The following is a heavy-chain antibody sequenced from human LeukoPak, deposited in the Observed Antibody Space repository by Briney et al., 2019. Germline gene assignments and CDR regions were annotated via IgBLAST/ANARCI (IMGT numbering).Heavy chain of an antibody. J-gene: IGHJ1*01. CDR2: INHSGST. Sequence: PSETLSLTCTVSGGSISSSSYYWSWIRQPPGKGLEWIGEINHSGSTNYNPSLKSRVTISVDTSKNQFSLKLSSVTAADTAVYYCARGRYSSSSPPLSPRYFQHWGQGTLVTVSS. CDR3: ARGRYSSSSPPLSPRYFQH. CDR1: GGSISSSSYY. V-gene: IGHV4-39*01. D-gene: IGHD6-6*01.